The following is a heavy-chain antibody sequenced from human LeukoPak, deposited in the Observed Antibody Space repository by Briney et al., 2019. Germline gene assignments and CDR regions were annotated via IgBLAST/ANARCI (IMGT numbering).Heavy chain of an antibody. CDR3: ARDDYSSWDYYGMDV. CDR2: IKQDGSEK. CDR1: GFTFSSYW. J-gene: IGHJ6*02. Sequence: GGSLRLSCAASGFTFSSYWMSWVRQTPGKGLEWVANIKQDGSEKYYVDSVKGRFTISRDNAKDSLYLQMNSLRAEDTAVYYCARDDYSSWDYYGMDVWGQGTTVTVSS. V-gene: IGHV3-7*03. D-gene: IGHD6-6*01.